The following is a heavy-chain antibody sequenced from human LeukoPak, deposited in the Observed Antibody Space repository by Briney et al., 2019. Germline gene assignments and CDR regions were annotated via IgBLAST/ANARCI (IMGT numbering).Heavy chain of an antibody. CDR1: GGSISSYY. CDR2: IYTSGST. V-gene: IGHV4-4*07. D-gene: IGHD3-3*01. J-gene: IGHJ3*02. Sequence: SETLSLTCTVSGGSISSYYWSWIRQPAGKGLEWIGRIYTSGSTNYNPSLKSRVTMSVDTSKNQFSLKLSSVTAADTAVYYCARGPITIFGVVKGLFAFDIWGQGTMVTVSS. CDR3: ARGPITIFGVVKGLFAFDI.